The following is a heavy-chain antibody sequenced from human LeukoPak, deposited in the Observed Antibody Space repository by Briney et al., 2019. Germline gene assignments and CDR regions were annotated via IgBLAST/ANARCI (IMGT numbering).Heavy chain of an antibody. J-gene: IGHJ4*02. CDR1: GFTFSSYA. CDR2: ISYDGSNK. D-gene: IGHD2-15*01. Sequence: GGSLRLSCAASGFTFSSYAMHWVRQAPGKGLEWVAVISYDGSNKYYADSVKGRFTISRDNSKNTLYLQMNSLRAEDTAVYYCARDRSPVAFDYWGQGTLVTVSS. V-gene: IGHV3-30*04. CDR3: ARDRSPVAFDY.